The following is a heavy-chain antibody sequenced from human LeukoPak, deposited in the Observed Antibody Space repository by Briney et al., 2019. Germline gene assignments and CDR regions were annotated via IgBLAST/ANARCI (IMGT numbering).Heavy chain of an antibody. J-gene: IGHJ4*02. CDR3: ARELTVANHPRFDF. D-gene: IGHD5-12*01. CDR2: ISYDGSNK. CDR1: GVTVSSNY. Sequence: GGSLRLSCVVSGVTVSSNYMSWVRQAPGKGLEWVALISYDGSNKYYADSVKGRFTISRDNSKNTLYLQMNSLRAEDTAVYYCARELTVANHPRFDFWGQGTLVTVSS. V-gene: IGHV3-30-3*01.